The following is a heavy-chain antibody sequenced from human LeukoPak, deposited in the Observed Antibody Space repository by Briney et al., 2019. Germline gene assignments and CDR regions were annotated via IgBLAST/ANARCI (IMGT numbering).Heavy chain of an antibody. CDR1: GYTFTSYG. D-gene: IGHD3-3*01. V-gene: IGHV1-18*01. J-gene: IGHJ4*02. Sequence: ASVKVSCRASGYTFTSYGISWVRQAPGQGLEWMGWISAYNGNTNSAQKLQGRVTMTTDTSTSTAYMELRSLRSDDTAVYYGARVAAAAYDFWSGSHEAPTLFDYWGQGTLVTVSS. CDR2: ISAYNGNT. CDR3: ARVAAAAYDFWSGSHEAPTLFDY.